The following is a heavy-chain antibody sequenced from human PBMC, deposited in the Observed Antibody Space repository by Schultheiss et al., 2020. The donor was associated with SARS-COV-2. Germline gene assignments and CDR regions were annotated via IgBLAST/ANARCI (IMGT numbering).Heavy chain of an antibody. Sequence: SETLSLTCTVSGDSLSGSSYYWGWIRQPPGKGLDWIGHIYRSGSTDYNPSLKSRVTISVDTSKNQFSLKLTSVTAADTAVYYCARRRSDGNWYLDTWGQGTLVTVSS. D-gene: IGHD4-23*01. J-gene: IGHJ4*02. V-gene: IGHV4-61*05. CDR2: IYRSGST. CDR3: ARRRSDGNWYLDT. CDR1: GDSLSGSSYY.